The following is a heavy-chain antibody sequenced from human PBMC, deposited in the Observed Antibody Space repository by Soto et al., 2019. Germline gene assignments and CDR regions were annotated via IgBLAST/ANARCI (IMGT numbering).Heavy chain of an antibody. Sequence: QVQLVQSGAEVKKPGASVKVSCKASGYTFTSYGISWVRQAPGQGLEWMVWISAYNGNTNYAQKLQGRVTMTTDTSTSTADMELRSLRSDDTAVYYCARARGITYYYDKGAFDIWGQGTMVTVSS. D-gene: IGHD3-22*01. CDR3: ARARGITYYYDKGAFDI. CDR2: ISAYNGNT. J-gene: IGHJ3*02. CDR1: GYTFTSYG. V-gene: IGHV1-18*01.